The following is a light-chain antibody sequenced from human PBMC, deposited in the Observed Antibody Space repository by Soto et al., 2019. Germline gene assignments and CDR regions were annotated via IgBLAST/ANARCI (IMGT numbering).Light chain of an antibody. J-gene: IGKJ2*01. Sequence: IQMALAACSMTETTGDRVTTTCRPSQSTSDFLNWYQQTPGKAPTLLTYAASSLQSGVPPSAPCSGARPDFTRTIASLPPEHVATHNCQQSDRTPYTFCQGT. CDR3: QQSDRTPYT. CDR2: AAS. CDR1: QSTSDF. V-gene: IGKV1-39*01.